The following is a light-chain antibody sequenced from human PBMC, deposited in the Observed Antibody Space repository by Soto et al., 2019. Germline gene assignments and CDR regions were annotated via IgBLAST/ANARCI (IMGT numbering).Light chain of an antibody. V-gene: IGLV1-40*01. CDR1: SSNIGAGCD. Sequence: QSVLTQPPSVSGAPGQRVTISCTGRSSNIGAGCDVHWYQQLPGTAPKLLIYGNSNRPSGVPDRFSGSKSGTSASLAIIGLQAEDEADYYCQSYDSSLSGWVFGGGTKLTVL. CDR3: QSYDSSLSGWV. J-gene: IGLJ3*02. CDR2: GNS.